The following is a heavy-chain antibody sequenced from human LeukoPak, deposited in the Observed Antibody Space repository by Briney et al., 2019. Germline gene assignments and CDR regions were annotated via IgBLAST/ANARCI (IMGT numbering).Heavy chain of an antibody. D-gene: IGHD2-2*01. Sequence: ASVNVSCKASRYTFTDYYMHWVRQAPGQGLEWMGWINPNSGGTNYAQKFQGRVTMTRDTSISTAYMELSRLRSDDTAVYYCARVGWSLGYCSSSSCLDWFDPWGLGTLVTVSS. CDR2: INPNSGGT. J-gene: IGHJ5*02. CDR3: ARVGWSLGYCSSSSCLDWFDP. CDR1: RYTFTDYY. V-gene: IGHV1-2*02.